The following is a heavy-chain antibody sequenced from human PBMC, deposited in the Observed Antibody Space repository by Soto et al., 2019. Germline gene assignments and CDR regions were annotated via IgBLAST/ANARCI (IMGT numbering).Heavy chain of an antibody. CDR1: GGTFSSYA. CDR3: TQNDFWSGYYTLSVYYYGMDV. V-gene: IGHV1-69*13. CDR2: IIPIFGTA. D-gene: IGHD3-3*01. J-gene: IGHJ6*02. Sequence: SVKVSCKASGGTFSSYAISWVRQAPGQGLEWMGGIIPIFGTANYAQKFQGRVTITADESTSTAYMELSSLRSEDTAVYYCTQNDFWSGYYTLSVYYYGMDVWGQGTTVTVSS.